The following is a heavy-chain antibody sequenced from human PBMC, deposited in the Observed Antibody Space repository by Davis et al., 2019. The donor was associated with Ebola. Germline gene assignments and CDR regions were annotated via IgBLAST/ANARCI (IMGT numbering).Heavy chain of an antibody. CDR3: ARGGTIRFLDKLYYYGMDV. V-gene: IGHV3-30*03. D-gene: IGHD3-3*01. J-gene: IGHJ6*04. CDR1: GFTFSSYG. CDR2: ISYDGSNK. Sequence: PGGSLRLSCAASGFTFSSYGMHWVRQAPGKGLEWVAVISYDGSNKYYADSVKGRFTISRDNSKNTLYLQMNSLRAEDTAVYYCARGGTIRFLDKLYYYGMDVWGKGTTVTVSS.